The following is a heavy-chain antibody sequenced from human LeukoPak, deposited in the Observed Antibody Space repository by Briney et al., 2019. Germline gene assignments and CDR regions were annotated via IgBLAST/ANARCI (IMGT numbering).Heavy chain of an antibody. J-gene: IGHJ5*02. CDR2: INPNSGGT. D-gene: IGHD4-11*01. CDR1: GYTFTGQY. V-gene: IGHV1-2*02. Sequence: GASVKVSCKASGYTFTGQYIHWVRQAPGQGLEWMGWINPNSGGTKYAQKFQGRVTMTRDTSITTTSMERSSPRSDDTAPSYCARVVTTRGNSYTGWFAPWGQGTLVTVSS. CDR3: ARVVTTRGNSYTGWFAP.